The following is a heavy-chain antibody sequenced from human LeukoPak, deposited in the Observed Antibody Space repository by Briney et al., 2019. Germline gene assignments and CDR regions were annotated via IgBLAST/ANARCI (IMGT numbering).Heavy chain of an antibody. CDR3: ARVGYCSGGSCYGWFDP. Sequence: ASVKVSCKASGYTFAGYYMHWVRQAPGQGLAWMGWINPNSGGTNYAQKFQGRVTMTRDTSISTAYMELSRLRSDDTAVYYCARVGYCSGGSCYGWFDPWGQGTLVTVSS. J-gene: IGHJ5*02. CDR2: INPNSGGT. D-gene: IGHD2-15*01. V-gene: IGHV1-2*02. CDR1: GYTFAGYY.